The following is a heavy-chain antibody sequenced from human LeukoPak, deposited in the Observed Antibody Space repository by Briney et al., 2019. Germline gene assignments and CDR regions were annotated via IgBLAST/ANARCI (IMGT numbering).Heavy chain of an antibody. CDR3: AHRGASSSSGWFAEYFQH. CDR2: IYWNDDK. V-gene: IGHV2-5*01. J-gene: IGHJ1*01. D-gene: IGHD6-6*01. CDR1: GFSLSTSGVG. Sequence: ESGPTLVKPTQTLTLTCTFSGFSLSTSGVGVGWIRQPPGKALEWLELIYWNDDKRYSPSLKSRLTITKDTSKNQVVLTMTNMDPVDTATYYCAHRGASSSSGWFAEYFQHWGQGTLVTVSS.